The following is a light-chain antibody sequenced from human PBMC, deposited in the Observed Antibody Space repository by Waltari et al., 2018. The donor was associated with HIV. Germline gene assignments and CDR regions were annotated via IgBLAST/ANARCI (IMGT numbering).Light chain of an antibody. CDR2: RNY. J-gene: IGLJ2*01. CDR1: SSKIGSNY. CDR3: AAWGNSLRLL. Sequence: QSVLTQPPSASGTPGQRVTIPCSGSSSKIGSNYVSWYQQLPGTAPKHLRDRNYHRPLGNPDLFSGSTSGTSAYLAIRGLRSEDEANDYCAAWGNSLRLLFDGGTKLTVL. V-gene: IGLV1-47*01.